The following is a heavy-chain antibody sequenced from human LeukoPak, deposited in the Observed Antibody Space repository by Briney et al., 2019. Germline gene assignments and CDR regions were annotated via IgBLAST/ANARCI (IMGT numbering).Heavy chain of an antibody. J-gene: IGHJ4*02. D-gene: IGHD6-13*01. CDR1: GFTFSSYS. CDR2: ISSSSSYI. CDR3: ARSDIAAAGTFDY. V-gene: IGHV3-21*01. Sequence: GGSLRLSCAASGFTFSSYSMNWVRQAPGKGPEWVSSISSSSSYIYYADSVKGRFTISRDNAKNSLYLQMNSLRAEDTAVYYCARSDIAAAGTFDYWGQGTLVTVSS.